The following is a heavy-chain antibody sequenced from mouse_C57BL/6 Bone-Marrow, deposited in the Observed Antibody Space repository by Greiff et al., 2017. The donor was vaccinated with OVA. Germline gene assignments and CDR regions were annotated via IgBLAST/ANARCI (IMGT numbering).Heavy chain of an antibody. CDR1: GFTFTDYY. Sequence: EVKVVESGGGLVQPGGSLSLSCAASGFTFTDYYMSWVRQPPGKALEWLGFIRNKANGYTTEYIASVKGRFTISRDNSQSILYLQMNALRAEDSATYYCAASYYSNYGVYFDYWGQGTTLTVSS. CDR2: IRNKANGYTT. D-gene: IGHD2-5*01. CDR3: AASYYSNYGVYFDY. J-gene: IGHJ2*01. V-gene: IGHV7-3*01.